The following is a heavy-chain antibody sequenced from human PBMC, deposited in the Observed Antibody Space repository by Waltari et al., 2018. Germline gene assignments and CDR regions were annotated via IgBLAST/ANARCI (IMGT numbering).Heavy chain of an antibody. J-gene: IGHJ6*02. Sequence: QVQLQESGPGLVKPSETLSLTCTVSVGSISSYYWSWIRQPPGKGLEWNGYIYYSGSTDYVPRLTSLVTISVDTSKNQFSLKRSSVTAADTALYYCARDGGVAYGTLVPYGMDVWGQGTTVTVPS. CDR2: IYYSGST. CDR1: VGSISSYY. CDR3: ARDGGVAYGTLVPYGMDV. V-gene: IGHV4-59*01. D-gene: IGHD1-7*01.